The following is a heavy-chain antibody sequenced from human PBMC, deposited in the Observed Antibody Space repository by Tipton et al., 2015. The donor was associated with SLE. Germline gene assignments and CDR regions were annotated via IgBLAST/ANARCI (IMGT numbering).Heavy chain of an antibody. CDR3: ARDRIMAASGFDY. CDR1: GGSVSSGSYY. CDR2: IYYSGST. V-gene: IGHV4-61*01. D-gene: IGHD6-25*01. Sequence: TLSLTCTVSGGSVSSGSYYWSWIRQPPGKGLEWIGYIYYSGSTNYNPSLKSRVTISGDTSKNQFSLKLSSVTAADTAVYYCARDRIMAASGFDYWGQGTLVTVSS. J-gene: IGHJ4*02.